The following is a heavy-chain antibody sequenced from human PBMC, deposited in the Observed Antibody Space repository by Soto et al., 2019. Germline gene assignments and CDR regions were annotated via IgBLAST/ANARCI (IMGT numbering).Heavy chain of an antibody. CDR2: IWYDGSNK. J-gene: IGHJ4*02. D-gene: IGHD3-22*01. Sequence: GGSLRLSCAASGFTFNNYGMHWVRQAPGKGLEWVAVIWYDGSNKYYADSVKGRFIISRDNSKNTLYLQMNSLRAEDTAVYYCARVGVDYYDSSGYFFYFGYWGQGSLVTVSS. CDR3: ARVGVDYYDSSGYFFYFGY. V-gene: IGHV3-33*01. CDR1: GFTFNNYG.